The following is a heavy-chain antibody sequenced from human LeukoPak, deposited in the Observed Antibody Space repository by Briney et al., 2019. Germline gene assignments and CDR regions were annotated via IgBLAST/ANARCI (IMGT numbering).Heavy chain of an antibody. CDR1: GFTFSTHG. J-gene: IGHJ4*02. V-gene: IGHV3-30*02. CDR2: IGYDGSDK. D-gene: IGHD5-24*01. CDR3: AKDRGMATIKDY. Sequence: PGGPLRLSCAASGFTFSTHGMHWVRQAPGKGLEWVTFIGYDGSDKYYSDSVKGRFTISRDNSRNTLYLQMNSLRAEDTAVYYCAKDRGMATIKDYWGQGTLVNVSS.